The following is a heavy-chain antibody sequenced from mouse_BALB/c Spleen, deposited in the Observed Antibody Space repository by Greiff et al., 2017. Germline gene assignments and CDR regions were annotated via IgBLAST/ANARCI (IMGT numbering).Heavy chain of an antibody. CDR3: ARGPCFAY. Sequence: DVMLVESGGGLVQPGGSRKLSCAASGFTFSSFGMHWVRQAPEKGLEWVAYISSGSSTIYYADTVKGRFTISRDNPKNTLFLQMTSLRSEDTAMYYCARGPCFAYWGQGTLVTVSA. CDR2: ISSGSSTI. V-gene: IGHV5-17*02. CDR1: GFTFSSFG. J-gene: IGHJ3*01.